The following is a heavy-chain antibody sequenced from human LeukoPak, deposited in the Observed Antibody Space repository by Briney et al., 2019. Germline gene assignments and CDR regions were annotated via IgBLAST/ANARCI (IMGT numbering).Heavy chain of an antibody. D-gene: IGHD3-22*01. CDR1: GFTFHDYA. CDR3: AKDTWDSSGYLSL. CDR2: ISWHRGSI. J-gene: IGHJ4*02. Sequence: GGSLRLSCAASGFTFHDYAMHWVRQAPGKGLEWVSGISWHRGSIGYADSVKGRFTISRDNAKNSLYLQMNSLRAEDTALYYCAKDTWDSSGYLSLWGQGTLVTVSS. V-gene: IGHV3-9*01.